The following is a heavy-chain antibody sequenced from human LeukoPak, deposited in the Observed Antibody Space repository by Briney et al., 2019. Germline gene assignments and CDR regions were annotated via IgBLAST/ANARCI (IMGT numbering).Heavy chain of an antibody. V-gene: IGHV5-51*01. CDR1: GYNFTNYW. D-gene: IGHD1-26*01. CDR2: IYPGDSDT. Sequence: GESLKISRKGSGYNFTNYWIGWVRQMPGKGLEWMGIIYPGDSDTRYRASFEGQVTISVDKSINTAYLQWSSLRASDTAMYYCARHGKGLQYWGQGTLVTVSS. J-gene: IGHJ4*02. CDR3: ARHGKGLQY.